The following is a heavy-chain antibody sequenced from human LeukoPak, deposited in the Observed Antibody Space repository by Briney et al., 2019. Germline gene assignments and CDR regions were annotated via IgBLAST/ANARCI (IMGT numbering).Heavy chain of an antibody. D-gene: IGHD3-22*01. CDR3: ARHRDYYDSSGYYYDWFNP. CDR2: IYTSGST. J-gene: IGHJ5*02. Sequence: PSETLSLTCTVSGGSISSYYWSWIRQPPGKGLEWIGYIYTSGSTNYNPSLKSRVTISVGTSKNQFSLKLSSVTAADTAVYYCARHRDYYDSSGYYYDWFNPWGQGTLVTVSS. CDR1: GGSISSYY. V-gene: IGHV4-4*09.